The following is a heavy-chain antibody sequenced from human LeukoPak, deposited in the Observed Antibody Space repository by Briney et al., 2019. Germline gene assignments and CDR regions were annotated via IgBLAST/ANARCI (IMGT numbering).Heavy chain of an antibody. CDR1: GFTVHSNY. J-gene: IGHJ4*02. CDR2: IDRSGVT. D-gene: IGHD3-10*01. Sequence: PGGSLRLSCAASGFTVHSNYMSWVRQAPGKGLEWVSVIDRSGVTHYADSVKGRFTISRDNSKNMLYLEVISLTADDTAVYYCAKDDAWLRFGEWSQGTLVTVSS. V-gene: IGHV3-53*01. CDR3: AKDDAWLRFGE.